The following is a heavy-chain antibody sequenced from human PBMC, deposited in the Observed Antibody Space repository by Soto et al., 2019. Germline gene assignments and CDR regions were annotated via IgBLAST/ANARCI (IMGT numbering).Heavy chain of an antibody. D-gene: IGHD3-10*01. CDR1: GASISNNY. CDR3: AREKPSSGSGTSYNRYDF. V-gene: IGHV4-59*01. J-gene: IGHJ4*02. CDR2: IFIGGNT. Sequence: SETLSLTCAVSGASISNNYWSWIRQPPGKGLEWIGNIFIGGNTNYSPSLKSRVTISLDTSENHFSLKVSSVTAADTALYYCAREKPSSGSGTSYNRYDFWGQGILVTVSS.